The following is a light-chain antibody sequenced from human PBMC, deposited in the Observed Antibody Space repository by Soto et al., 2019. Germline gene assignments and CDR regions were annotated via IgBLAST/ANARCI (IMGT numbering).Light chain of an antibody. CDR2: GAS. Sequence: EIVLTQSPGTLSLSPGERATLSCRASQTVSSSSLAWYQQKPGQAPRLLIYGASSRATGIPDRFSGSGSGTDFTLTISRLEPEDFAVYYCQQYVSSPSTFGQGTKLEIK. V-gene: IGKV3-20*01. J-gene: IGKJ2*02. CDR3: QQYVSSPST. CDR1: QTVSSSS.